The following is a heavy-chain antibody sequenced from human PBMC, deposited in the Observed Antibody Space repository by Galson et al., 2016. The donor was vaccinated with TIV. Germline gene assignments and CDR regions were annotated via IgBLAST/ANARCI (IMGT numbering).Heavy chain of an antibody. J-gene: IGHJ6*02. Sequence: QSGAEVKKPGGSLKISCKTSGYRFSHSWIGWVRQKPGKGLEWVGHIYPGDSDTRYSPSFQGHVTISTDTSIDTAYLQWGSLKASDTAIYYCARHGYDFWKGQDYFFYWKDVWGQGTTVTVSS. V-gene: IGHV5-51*01. D-gene: IGHD3-3*01. CDR2: IYPGDSDT. CDR1: GYRFSHSW. CDR3: ARHGYDFWKGQDYFFYWKDV.